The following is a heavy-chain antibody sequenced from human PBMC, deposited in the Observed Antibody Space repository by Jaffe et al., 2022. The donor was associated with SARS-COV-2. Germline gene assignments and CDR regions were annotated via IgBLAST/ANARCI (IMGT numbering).Heavy chain of an antibody. V-gene: IGHV5-51*01. Sequence: EVQLVQSGAEVKKPGESLKISCKGSGYSFTSYWIGWVRQMPGKGLEWMGIIYPGDSDTRYSPSFQGQVTISADKSISTAYLQWSSLKASDTAMYYCARRSTIEYYYDSSGYYGGWFDPWGQGTLVTVSS. CDR2: IYPGDSDT. CDR3: ARRSTIEYYYDSSGYYGGWFDP. D-gene: IGHD3-22*01. J-gene: IGHJ5*02. CDR1: GYSFTSYW.